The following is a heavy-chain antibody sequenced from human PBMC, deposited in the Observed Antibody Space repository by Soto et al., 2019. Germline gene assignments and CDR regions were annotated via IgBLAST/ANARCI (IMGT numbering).Heavy chain of an antibody. V-gene: IGHV3-23*01. CDR2: ISGSGGST. J-gene: IGHJ6*02. CDR3: AKGNSYYYYYGMDV. D-gene: IGHD4-4*01. Sequence: EVQLLESGGGLVQPGGSLRLSCAASGFTFSSYAMSWVRQAPGKGLEWVSAISGSGGSTYYADSVKGRFTISRDNSKNTLYLQMNSLRVEDTAVHYCAKGNSYYYYYGMDVWGQGTTVTVSS. CDR1: GFTFSSYA.